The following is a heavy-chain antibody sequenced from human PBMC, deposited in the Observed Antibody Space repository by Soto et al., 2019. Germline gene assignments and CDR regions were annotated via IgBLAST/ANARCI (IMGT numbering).Heavy chain of an antibody. J-gene: IGHJ3*02. Sequence: QVQLVQSGAEVKKPGSSVKVSCKASGGTFSSYAISWVRQAPGQGLEWMGGIIPIFGTANYAQKFQGRVTITADESTSTAYMELSSLRSEDTAVYYCARRGPGIVLVPATYDAFDIWGQGTMVTVSS. CDR2: IIPIFGTA. D-gene: IGHD2-2*01. CDR3: ARRGPGIVLVPATYDAFDI. V-gene: IGHV1-69*12. CDR1: GGTFSSYA.